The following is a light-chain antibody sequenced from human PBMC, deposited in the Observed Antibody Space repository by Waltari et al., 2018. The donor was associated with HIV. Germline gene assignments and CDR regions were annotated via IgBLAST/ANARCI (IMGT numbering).Light chain of an antibody. J-gene: IGKJ2*01. CDR2: WAS. Sequence: DIVMTQSPDSLTVFLGERATINCKSSQSVLYSSNNKNYLAWYQQKAGQPPKLLIYWASTRESGVPDRFSASGSWTDFSLTISSLQAEDVAVYYCQQYYSTPYTFGQGTKLEIK. V-gene: IGKV4-1*01. CDR3: QQYYSTPYT. CDR1: QSVLYSSNNKNY.